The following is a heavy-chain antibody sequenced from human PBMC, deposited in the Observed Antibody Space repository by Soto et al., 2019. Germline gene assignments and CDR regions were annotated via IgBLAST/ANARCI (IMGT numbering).Heavy chain of an antibody. CDR2: IKQDGSEK. Sequence: GSLRLYCAASGFTFSSYWMSWVRQAPGKGLEWVANIKQDGSEKYYVDSVKGRFTISRDNAKNSLYLQMNSLRAEDTAVYYCARFKPYYYDSSGYYYYYYGMDVWGQGSTVTVSS. J-gene: IGHJ6*02. CDR1: GFTFSSYW. V-gene: IGHV3-7*03. CDR3: ARFKPYYYDSSGYYYYYYGMDV. D-gene: IGHD3-22*01.